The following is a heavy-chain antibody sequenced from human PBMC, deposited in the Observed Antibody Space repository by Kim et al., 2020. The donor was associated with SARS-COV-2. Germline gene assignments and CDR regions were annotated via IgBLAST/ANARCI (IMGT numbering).Heavy chain of an antibody. D-gene: IGHD3-10*01. V-gene: IGHV4-39*01. J-gene: IGHJ4*02. Sequence: NPSRKSRVTISVDTSKNQFSLKLSSVTAADTAVYYCATNYYGSGSYYFDYWGQGTLVTVSS. CDR3: ATNYYGSGSYYFDY.